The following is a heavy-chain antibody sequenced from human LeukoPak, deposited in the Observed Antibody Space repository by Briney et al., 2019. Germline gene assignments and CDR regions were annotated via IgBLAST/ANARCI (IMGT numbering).Heavy chain of an antibody. D-gene: IGHD6-19*01. J-gene: IGHJ4*02. Sequence: GGSLRLSCAASGFTQFTFSNYWMTWVRQAPGKGLGWVSSMNQDGIKKYFVDAVKGQFTICRDNAKNTLYLQMSSRRAEDTAVYYCARASVRYSSGWYGFDYWGQGTLVTVSS. CDR1: GFTQFTFSNYW. CDR2: MNQDGIKK. V-gene: IGHV3-7*01. CDR3: ARASVRYSSGWYGFDY.